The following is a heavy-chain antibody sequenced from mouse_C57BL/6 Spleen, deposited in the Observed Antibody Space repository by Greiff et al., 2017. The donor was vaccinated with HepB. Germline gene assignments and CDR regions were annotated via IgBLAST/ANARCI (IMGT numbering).Heavy chain of an antibody. CDR1: GFTFSDYG. CDR3: ASHYCGSGYDWYFDF. J-gene: IGHJ1*03. D-gene: IGHD1-1*01. Sequence: EVKLMESGGGLVKPGGSLKLSCAASGFTFSDYGMHWVRQAPEKGLEWVAYISSGSSTIYYADTVKGRFTIPRDNAKNTLFLQMTSLRSEDTAMSYCASHYCGSGYDWYFDFWGTGTTVTVSS. V-gene: IGHV5-17*01. CDR2: ISSGSSTI.